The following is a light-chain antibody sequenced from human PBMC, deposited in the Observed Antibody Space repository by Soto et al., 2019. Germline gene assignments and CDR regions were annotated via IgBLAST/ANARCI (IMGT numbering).Light chain of an antibody. V-gene: IGKV1-5*01. J-gene: IGKJ1*01. CDR1: QIISNW. Sequence: DIQMTQSPSTLSASVGDRVTITCRASQIISNWLAWYQQKPGEAPKRLIYDASSLESGVPSRFSGSGSGTEFTLTISSLKPDDFATYYCQQYQSYSRTFGQGTKVDIK. CDR2: DAS. CDR3: QQYQSYSRT.